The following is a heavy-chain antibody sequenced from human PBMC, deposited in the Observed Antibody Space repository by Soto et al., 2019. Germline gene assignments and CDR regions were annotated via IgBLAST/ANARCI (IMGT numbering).Heavy chain of an antibody. D-gene: IGHD1-26*01. CDR2: ISAYTGNT. CDR1: GYTFTSYG. Sequence: QLVQSGGEVKKPGASVKVSCKASGYTFTSYGISWVRQAPGQGLEWMGWISAYTGNTNYAQKSQGRVTMTTVTSTSTAYRELRSLRSDETAVDYGAREECELLGGVDAFAIWGQGTMVTVSS. V-gene: IGHV1-18*01. CDR3: AREECELLGGVDAFAI. J-gene: IGHJ3*02.